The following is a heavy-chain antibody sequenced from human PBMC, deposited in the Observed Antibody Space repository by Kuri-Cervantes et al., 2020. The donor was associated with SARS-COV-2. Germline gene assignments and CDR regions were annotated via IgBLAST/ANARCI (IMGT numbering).Heavy chain of an antibody. CDR2: IYYSGGT. CDR3: ARGMQQWPFDY. CDR1: GGSISRGGYY. V-gene: IGHV4-31*03. Sequence: LRLFCTVSGGSISRGGYYWSWIRQHPEKGLEWIGYIYYSGGTYYNPSLKSRVSMSVDTSKSQFSLNLSSVTAADTAVYYCARGMQQWPFDYWGQGTLVTVSS. J-gene: IGHJ4*02. D-gene: IGHD6-19*01.